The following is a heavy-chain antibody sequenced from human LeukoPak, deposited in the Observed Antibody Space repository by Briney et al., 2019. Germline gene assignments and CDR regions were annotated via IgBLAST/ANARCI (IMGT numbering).Heavy chain of an antibody. CDR3: ARRGEGYNFAY. CDR1: GYTFTDYY. CDR2: INPNSGGT. V-gene: IGHV1-2*02. Sequence: ASVKVSCKASGYTFTDYYLHWVRQAPGQGPEWMGWINPNSGGTKYAQKFQGRVTMTRDTSISTAYIELSSLRSDDTAVYYCARRGEGYNFAYWGQGTLVTVPS. J-gene: IGHJ4*02. D-gene: IGHD5-24*01.